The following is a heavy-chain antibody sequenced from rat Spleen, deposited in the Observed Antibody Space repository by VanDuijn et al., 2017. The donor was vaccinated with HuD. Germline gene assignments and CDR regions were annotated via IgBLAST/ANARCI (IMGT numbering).Heavy chain of an antibody. Sequence: EVQLVESGGGLVQPGGSLKLSCVASGFTFNNYWMTWIRQAPGRGLEWVASITNASGRTYYSDFVKGRFTVSRDNAKSTLYLQMDSLRSEDTATYYCARHNVTTGDYFDYWGQGVMVTVSS. CDR1: GFTFNNYW. D-gene: IGHD1-10*01. CDR3: ARHNVTTGDYFDY. V-gene: IGHV5-31*01. CDR2: ITNASGRT. J-gene: IGHJ2*01.